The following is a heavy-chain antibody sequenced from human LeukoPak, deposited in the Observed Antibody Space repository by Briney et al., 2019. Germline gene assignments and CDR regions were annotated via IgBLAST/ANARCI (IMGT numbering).Heavy chain of an antibody. CDR3: AKVRYGVVVITPNYFDY. Sequence: GGSLRLSCAASGFTFSSSDMHWVRQAPGKGLEWVAFIRYDGNNKYYADSVKGRFTISRDNSKNTLYVQMNSLRAEDTAIYYCAKVRYGVVVITPNYFDYWGQGTLVTVSS. V-gene: IGHV3-30*02. J-gene: IGHJ4*02. D-gene: IGHD3-22*01. CDR2: IRYDGNNK. CDR1: GFTFSSSD.